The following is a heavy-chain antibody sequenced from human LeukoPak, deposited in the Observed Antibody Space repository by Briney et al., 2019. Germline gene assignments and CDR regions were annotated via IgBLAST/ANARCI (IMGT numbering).Heavy chain of an antibody. D-gene: IGHD2/OR15-2a*01. J-gene: IGHJ4*02. CDR1: GFPFSRYA. CDR3: TKQVSCDTTTCYAGMPPDY. CDR2: ISGSDGSK. Sequence: PGGSLRFSCAASGFPFSRYAMSWVRQTPEKGLEWVSVISGSDGSKYYADSVKGRFTISRDDSRNTVYLQMNNLRAEDTAVYYCTKQVSCDTTTCYAGMPPDYWGQGTLVTVSS. V-gene: IGHV3-23*01.